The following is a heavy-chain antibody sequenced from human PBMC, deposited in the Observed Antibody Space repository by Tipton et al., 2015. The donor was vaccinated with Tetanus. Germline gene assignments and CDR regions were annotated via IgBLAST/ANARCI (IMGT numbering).Heavy chain of an antibody. CDR3: ASGGFGKMNRYFDL. J-gene: IGHJ2*01. CDR1: GFTFSSYD. CDR2: LGTGGDS. V-gene: IGHV3-13*01. Sequence: SLRLSCAASGFTFSSYDMHWVRQTTGKGLEWVSGLGTGGDSYYRASVKGRFTISRENAKGSLYLQRNILRPEDTAVYYCASGGFGKMNRYFDLWGRGTLVAASA. D-gene: IGHD3-10*01.